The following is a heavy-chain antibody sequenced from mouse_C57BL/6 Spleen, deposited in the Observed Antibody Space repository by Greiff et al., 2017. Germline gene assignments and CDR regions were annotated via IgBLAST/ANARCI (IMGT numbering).Heavy chain of an antibody. Sequence: QVQLQQSGAELARPGASVKLSCKASGYTFTSYGISWVKQRTGQGLEWIGEIYPRSGNTHYNEKFKGKATLTADKASITAYMELRSLTSEDSAVYYCARQHWPGYFDDRGKGTTLSVST. CDR3: ARQHWPGYFDD. CDR1: GYTFTSYG. V-gene: IGHV1-81*01. CDR2: IYPRSGNT. D-gene: IGHD4-1*01. J-gene: IGHJ2*01.